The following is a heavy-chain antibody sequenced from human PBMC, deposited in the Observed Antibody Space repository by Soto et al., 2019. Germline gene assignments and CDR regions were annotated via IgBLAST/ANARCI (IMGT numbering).Heavy chain of an antibody. Sequence: QVHLVQSGAEVKKPRASVKVSCKASGYTFTSYGITWVRQAPGQGLEWMGWISAHNGNTDYAQKLQGRVIVTRDTPTSTAYMELRSLISDDTAVYYCARGRYGDYWGQGALVTVSS. J-gene: IGHJ4*02. V-gene: IGHV1-18*01. CDR2: ISAHNGNT. CDR1: GYTFTSYG. D-gene: IGHD1-1*01. CDR3: ARGRYGDY.